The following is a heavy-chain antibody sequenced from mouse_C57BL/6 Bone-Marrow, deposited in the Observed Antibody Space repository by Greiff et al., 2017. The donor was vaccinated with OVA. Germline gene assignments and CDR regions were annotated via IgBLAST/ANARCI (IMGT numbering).Heavy chain of an antibody. CDR2: IYPGSGST. CDR3: ARGICG. J-gene: IGHJ3*01. D-gene: IGHD1-1*02. CDR1: GYTFTSYW. V-gene: IGHV1-55*01. Sequence: QVQLQQPGAELVKPGASVTMSCKASGYTFTSYWITWVKQRPGQGLEWIGDIYPGSGSTNYNEKFKSKALMPVDNSSSTTYMQLRSLTSEASAVYYCARGICGWGHGALGTVSA.